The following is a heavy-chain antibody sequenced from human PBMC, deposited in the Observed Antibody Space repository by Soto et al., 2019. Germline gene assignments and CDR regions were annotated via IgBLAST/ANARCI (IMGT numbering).Heavy chain of an antibody. CDR1: GGSISSYY. D-gene: IGHD6-13*01. V-gene: IGHV4-59*08. CDR2: IYYSGST. Sequence: PSETLSLTCTVSGGSISSYYWSWIRQPPGKGLEWIGYIYYSGSTNYNPSLKSRVTISVDTSKNQFSLKLSSVTAADTAVYYCARRSSGWSEYFDYWGQGTLVTVSS. J-gene: IGHJ4*02. CDR3: ARRSSGWSEYFDY.